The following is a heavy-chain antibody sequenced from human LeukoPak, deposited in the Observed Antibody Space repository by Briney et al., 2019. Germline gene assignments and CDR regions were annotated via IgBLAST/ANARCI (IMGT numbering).Heavy chain of an antibody. J-gene: IGHJ3*02. CDR3: ASYSSRKYNDAFDI. Sequence: SETLSLTCAVSGGSISGGGYSWNWIRQPPGKGLEWIGHIYHSRTTYYNPSLKSRVTISADRSQNQVSLRLTSVTAADTAVYYCASYSSRKYNDAFDIWGQGTMVTVSS. D-gene: IGHD6-19*01. CDR2: IYHSRTT. V-gene: IGHV4-30-2*01. CDR1: GGSISGGGYS.